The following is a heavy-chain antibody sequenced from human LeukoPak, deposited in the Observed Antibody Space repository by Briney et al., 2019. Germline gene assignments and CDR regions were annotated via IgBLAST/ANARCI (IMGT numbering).Heavy chain of an antibody. V-gene: IGHV3-23*01. CDR1: GFTFSSYA. D-gene: IGHD3-3*01. CDR2: ISGSGVIT. J-gene: IGHJ3*02. Sequence: GGSLRLSCAASGFTFSSYAMSWVRQAPGKGPEWVSAISGSGVITFYADSVKGRFTISRDNSKNTLYLQMNSLRAEDTALYYCAKSRLSGINDAFDIWGQGTMVTVSS. CDR3: AKSRLSGINDAFDI.